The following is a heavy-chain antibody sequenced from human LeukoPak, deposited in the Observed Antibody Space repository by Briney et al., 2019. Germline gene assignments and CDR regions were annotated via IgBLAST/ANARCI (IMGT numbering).Heavy chain of an antibody. V-gene: IGHV1-24*01. Sequence: ASVKVSCKVSGYTLTELSMHWVRQAPGKGLEWMGGFDPEDGEAIYAQKFQGRVTMPEDTSTDTAYMELSSLRSEDTAVYYCARIDTADSDYWGQGTLVTVSS. CDR3: ARIDTADSDY. D-gene: IGHD5-18*01. CDR1: GYTLTELS. CDR2: FDPEDGEA. J-gene: IGHJ4*02.